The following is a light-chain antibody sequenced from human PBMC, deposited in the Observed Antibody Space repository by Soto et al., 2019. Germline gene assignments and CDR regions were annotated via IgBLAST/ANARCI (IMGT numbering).Light chain of an antibody. Sequence: ERVMTQSAATLSVSPGERATLSCRASQSVSSNLAWYQQKPGQAPRLLIYGASTRATGIPAGFSGSGSGTEFTLTISSLQSEDFAVYYCQQYHNWLWTFGQGTKWIS. CDR2: GAS. CDR3: QQYHNWLWT. J-gene: IGKJ1*01. V-gene: IGKV3-15*01. CDR1: QSVSSN.